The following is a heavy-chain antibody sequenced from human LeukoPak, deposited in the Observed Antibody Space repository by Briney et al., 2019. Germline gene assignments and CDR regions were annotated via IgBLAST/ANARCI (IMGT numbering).Heavy chain of an antibody. CDR3: AKRSRTVTTIDS. D-gene: IGHD4-11*01. Sequence: GGSLRLSCAASGFTFSSFAMSWVRQAPEKGLEWVSAISVSGDISYYADSVKGLFTIYRDNSKNTLYLQMNSLRAEDTALYYCAKRSRTVTTIDSWGRGTVVTVSS. V-gene: IGHV3-23*01. J-gene: IGHJ4*02. CDR1: GFTFSSFA. CDR2: ISVSGDIS.